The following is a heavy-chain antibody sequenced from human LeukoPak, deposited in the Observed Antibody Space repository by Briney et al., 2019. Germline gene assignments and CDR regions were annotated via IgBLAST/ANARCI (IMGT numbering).Heavy chain of an antibody. Sequence: SVKVSCKASGGTFSSYAISWVRQAPGQGLEWMGGIIPIFGTANYAQKFQGRVSITTDESTSTAYMELSSLRSEDTAVYYCATEREGWGSYRPYYFDYWGQGTLVTVSS. J-gene: IGHJ4*02. CDR1: GGTFSSYA. CDR2: IIPIFGTA. V-gene: IGHV1-69*05. CDR3: ATEREGWGSYRPYYFDY. D-gene: IGHD3-16*02.